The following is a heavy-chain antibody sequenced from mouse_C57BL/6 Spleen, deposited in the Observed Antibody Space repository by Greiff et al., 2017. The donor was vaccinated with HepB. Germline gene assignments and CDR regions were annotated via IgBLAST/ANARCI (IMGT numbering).Heavy chain of an antibody. CDR2: ISYDGSN. J-gene: IGHJ3*01. D-gene: IGHD1-1*01. CDR1: GYSITSGYY. Sequence: EVKVEESGPGLVKPSQSLSLTCSVTGYSITSGYYWNWIRQFPGNKLEWMGYISYDGSNNYNPSLKNRISITRDTSKNQFFLKLNSVTTEDTATYYCARDYGSRAWFAYWGQGTLVTVSA. CDR3: ARDYGSRAWFAY. V-gene: IGHV3-6*01.